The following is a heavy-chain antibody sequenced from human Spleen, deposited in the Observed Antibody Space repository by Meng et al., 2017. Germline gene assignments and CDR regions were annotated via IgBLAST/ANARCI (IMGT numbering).Heavy chain of an antibody. V-gene: IGHV3-33*01. J-gene: IGHJ4*02. CDR1: GFIFNSYA. CDR3: ARREERYSGSYGSLDY. Sequence: GESLKISCEASGFIFNSYAMHWVRQAPGKGLEWVAFTWYDGSKKYYADSVKGRFTISRDNSKNMLYLEMNSLRAEDTAVYYCARREERYSGSYGSLDYWGQGTQVTVSS. CDR2: TWYDGSKK. D-gene: IGHD1-26*01.